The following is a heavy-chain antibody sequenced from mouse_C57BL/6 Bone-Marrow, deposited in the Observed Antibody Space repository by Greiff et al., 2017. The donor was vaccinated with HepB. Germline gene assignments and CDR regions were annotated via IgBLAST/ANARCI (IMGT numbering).Heavy chain of an antibody. CDR3: ARHKQVRSSYAMDY. D-gene: IGHD1-3*01. CDR2: ISSGGSYT. V-gene: IGHV5-6*01. J-gene: IGHJ4*01. CDR1: GFTFSSYG. Sequence: EVKVVESGGDLVKPGGSLKLSCAASGFTFSSYGMSWVRQTPDKRLEWVATISSGGSYTYYPDSVKGRFTISRDNAKNTLYLQMGSLKSEDPAMYYCARHKQVRSSYAMDYWGQGTSVTVSS.